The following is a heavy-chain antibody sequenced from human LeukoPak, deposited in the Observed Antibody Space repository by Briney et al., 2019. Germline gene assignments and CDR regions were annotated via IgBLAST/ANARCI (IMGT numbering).Heavy chain of an antibody. V-gene: IGHV3-74*01. CDR3: ARVYGVYGDYYFDY. Sequence: GGSLRLSCAASGFTFSSYWMHWVRHAPGKGLVWVSRINSDGSSTSYAGFVKGRFTISRDNAKNTLYLQMNSLRAEDTAVYFCARVYGVYGDYYFDYWGQGTLVTVSS. CDR2: INSDGSST. D-gene: IGHD4-17*01. CDR1: GFTFSSYW. J-gene: IGHJ4*02.